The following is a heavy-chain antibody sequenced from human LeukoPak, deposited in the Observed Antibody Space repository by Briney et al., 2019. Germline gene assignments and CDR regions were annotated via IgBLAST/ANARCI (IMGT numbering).Heavy chain of an antibody. Sequence: PGGSLRLSCAASGFTFSSYGMHWVRQAPGKGLEWVAFIRYDGSNKYYADSVKGRFTISRDNSKNTLYLQMNSLRAEDTAVYYCAKDYPRYSGSLRGSLDYWGQGTLVTVSS. V-gene: IGHV3-30*02. CDR2: IRYDGSNK. J-gene: IGHJ4*02. CDR1: GFTFSSYG. D-gene: IGHD1-26*01. CDR3: AKDYPRYSGSLRGSLDY.